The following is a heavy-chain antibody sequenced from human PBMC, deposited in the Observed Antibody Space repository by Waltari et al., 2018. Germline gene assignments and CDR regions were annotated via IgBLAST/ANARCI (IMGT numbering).Heavy chain of an antibody. CDR2: IKSKAYGATT. J-gene: IGHJ4*02. CDR3: VRDRWYFDS. CDR1: GFIFRDHA. D-gene: IGHD2-15*01. Sequence: EVQLVESGGGLVQPGRSLTLSCTASGFIFRDHALSWVSQAPGKGLEWVGFIKSKAYGATTENAASVKGRFIISRDDSKSIAYLQMDSLKTEDTAVYYCVRDRWYFDSWGQGTLVTVSS. V-gene: IGHV3-49*04.